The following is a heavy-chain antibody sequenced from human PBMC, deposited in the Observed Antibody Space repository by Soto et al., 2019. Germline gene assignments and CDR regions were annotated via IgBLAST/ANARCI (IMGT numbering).Heavy chain of an antibody. Sequence: GGSLRLSCAASGFTFSNYAMSWVRQAPGKGLEWVSAISGSGGSTYYADSVKGRFTISRDNSKNMLFLQMNSLRAEDTAVYYCAKSLTIFGVVTDKLDYWGQGTLVTVSS. V-gene: IGHV3-23*01. CDR1: GFTFSNYA. J-gene: IGHJ4*02. D-gene: IGHD3-3*01. CDR3: AKSLTIFGVVTDKLDY. CDR2: ISGSGGST.